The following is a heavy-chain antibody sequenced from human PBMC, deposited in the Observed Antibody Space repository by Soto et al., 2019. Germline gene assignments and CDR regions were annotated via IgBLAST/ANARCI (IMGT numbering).Heavy chain of an antibody. J-gene: IGHJ6*02. Sequence: EVQLVQSGAEVKKPGESLKISCKGSGYSFTSYWIGWVREMPGKGLEWMGIIYPGDSDTRYSPSFQGQVTISADKSISTAYLQWSSLKASDTAMYYCARAMARGKNYYGMDVWGQGTTVTVSS. CDR3: ARAMARGKNYYGMDV. CDR2: IYPGDSDT. D-gene: IGHD3-10*01. V-gene: IGHV5-51*03. CDR1: GYSFTSYW.